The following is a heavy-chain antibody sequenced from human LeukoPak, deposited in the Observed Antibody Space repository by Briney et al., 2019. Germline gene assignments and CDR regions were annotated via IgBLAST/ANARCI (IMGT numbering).Heavy chain of an antibody. CDR1: GGSISSYY. D-gene: IGHD5-18*01. CDR3: ARLPVDTAMVRRSYWYFDL. J-gene: IGHJ2*01. V-gene: IGHV4-4*07. Sequence: SETLSLTCTVSGGSISSYYWSWIRQPAGKGLEWIGRIYTSGSTNYNPSLKGRVTMSVDTSKNQFSLKLSSVTAADTAVYYCARLPVDTAMVRRSYWYFDLWGRGTLVTVSS. CDR2: IYTSGST.